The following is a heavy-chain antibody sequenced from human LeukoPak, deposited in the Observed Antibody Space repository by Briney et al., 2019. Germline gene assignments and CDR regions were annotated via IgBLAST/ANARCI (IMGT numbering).Heavy chain of an antibody. Sequence: GGSLRLSCAASGFTVTSSFINWVRQAAGKGLEWISVTYSGGTTYYSESVKDRFIVSRDNSKNTLYLQMSSLTGEDTAVYYCAKALTAGATPSYFDYWGQGTLLTVSS. V-gene: IGHV3-66*01. CDR2: TYSGGTT. D-gene: IGHD1-26*01. J-gene: IGHJ4*02. CDR1: GFTVTSSF. CDR3: AKALTAGATPSYFDY.